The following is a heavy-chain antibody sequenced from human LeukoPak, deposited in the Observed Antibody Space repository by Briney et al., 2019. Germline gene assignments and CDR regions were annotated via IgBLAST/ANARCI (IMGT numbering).Heavy chain of an antibody. Sequence: PSETLSLTCAVYGGSFSGYYWSWIRQPPGKGLEWIGEINHSGSTNYNPSLKSRVTISVDTSKNQFSLKLSSVTAADTAVYYCARGTVRYYYDSSGYYDYWGQGTLVTVPS. CDR1: GGSFSGYY. J-gene: IGHJ4*02. CDR3: ARGTVRYYYDSSGYYDY. D-gene: IGHD3-22*01. V-gene: IGHV4-34*01. CDR2: INHSGST.